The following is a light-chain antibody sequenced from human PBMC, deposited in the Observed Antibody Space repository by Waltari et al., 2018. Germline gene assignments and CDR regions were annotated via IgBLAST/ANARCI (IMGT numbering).Light chain of an antibody. CDR2: EDN. J-gene: IGLJ1*01. CDR3: RSKDSSGYRV. V-gene: IGLV3-10*01. CDR1: ELSKEY. Sequence: SYELTQPPSESVSPGQTAKITCSGDELSKEYAYWYQLKSGQVPVLLIYEDNKRPSGTPERFSGSSSGTMATLTISAAQVEDEGDYYCRSKDSSGYRVFGTGTKVTVL.